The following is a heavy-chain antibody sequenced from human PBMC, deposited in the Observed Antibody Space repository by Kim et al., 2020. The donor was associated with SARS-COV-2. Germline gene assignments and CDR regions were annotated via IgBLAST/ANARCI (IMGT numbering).Heavy chain of an antibody. CDR1: GFSISSGNY. J-gene: IGHJ5*02. V-gene: IGHV4-38-2*02. Sequence: SETLSLTCNVSGFSISSGNYWALIRQPPGKVLEWIGNVFHGGSTYTNPSLKSRVTFSVDNSKNHLSLKMTSMTAADTAVYYCARVVGAGSWGWFDPWGQG. D-gene: IGHD3-10*01. CDR3: ARVVGAGSWGWFDP. CDR2: VFHGGST.